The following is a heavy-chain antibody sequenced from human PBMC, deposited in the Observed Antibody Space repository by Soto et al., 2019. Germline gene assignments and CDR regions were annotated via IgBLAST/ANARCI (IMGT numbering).Heavy chain of an antibody. D-gene: IGHD6-13*01. CDR2: IKSKTDGGTT. CDR1: GFTFSNAW. J-gene: IGHJ3*02. Sequence: GGSLSLSSAASGFTFSNAWKSWGREAPGRGLEWVGRIKSKTDGGTTDYAAPVKGRFTISRDDSKNTLYLQMNSLKTEDTAVYYCTTDLPGIAAAGPDAFDIWGQGTMVTVSS. CDR3: TTDLPGIAAAGPDAFDI. V-gene: IGHV3-15*01.